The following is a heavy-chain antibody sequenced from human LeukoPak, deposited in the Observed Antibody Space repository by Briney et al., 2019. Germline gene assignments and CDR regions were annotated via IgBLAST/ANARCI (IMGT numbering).Heavy chain of an antibody. D-gene: IGHD3-22*01. Sequence: ASAQVSCKASGYTFTSYGISWVRQAPGQGLEWMGWISAYNGNTNYAQKLQGRVTMTTDTSTSTAYMELRSLRSDDTAVYYCARDRSQTYYYDSSGNRTFDYWGQGTLVTVSS. CDR1: GYTFTSYG. V-gene: IGHV1-18*01. CDR3: ARDRSQTYYYDSSGNRTFDY. J-gene: IGHJ4*02. CDR2: ISAYNGNT.